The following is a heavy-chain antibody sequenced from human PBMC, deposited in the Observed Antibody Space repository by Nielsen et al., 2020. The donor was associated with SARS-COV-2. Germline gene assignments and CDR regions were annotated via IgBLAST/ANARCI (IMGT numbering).Heavy chain of an antibody. CDR3: ARQQRQYGDFGVDY. V-gene: IGHV7-4-1*02. D-gene: IGHD4-17*01. Sequence: ASVKVSFMTSGYFFTHYVMTWMRQAPVQAPEYMGCIDTNSGNPTYGQGFTGRFVFSLDTSVSTAYLQINDLKADDTAVYYCARQQRQYGDFGVDYWGQGTLVTVSS. CDR1: GYFFTHYV. CDR2: IDTNSGNP. J-gene: IGHJ4*02.